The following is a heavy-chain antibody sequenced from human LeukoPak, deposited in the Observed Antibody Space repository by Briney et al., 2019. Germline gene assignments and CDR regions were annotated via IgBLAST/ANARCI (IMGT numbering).Heavy chain of an antibody. J-gene: IGHJ4*02. CDR3: ATPTMRGPSYGYVRLLN. Sequence: ASVKVSCKASGYTFTGYYMHWVRQAPGQRLEWMGWINPDNDNTKYSQRFQGRVTFTRDTSTNTAYMELSSLTSEDTAVYYCATPTMRGPSYGYVRLLNWGQGSLVTVSS. CDR1: GYTFTGYY. CDR2: INPDNDNT. D-gene: IGHD5-18*01. V-gene: IGHV1-3*01.